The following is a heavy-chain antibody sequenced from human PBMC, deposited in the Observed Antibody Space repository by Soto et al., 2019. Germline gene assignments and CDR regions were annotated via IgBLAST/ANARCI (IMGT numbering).Heavy chain of an antibody. CDR3: ARDKYSSPNYGMDV. D-gene: IGHD6-13*01. CDR2: INPNSGGT. Sequence: VSVKVSCKASGYTFTGYYMHWVRQAPGQGLEWMGWINPNSGGTNYAQKFQGRVTMTRDTSISTAYMELSRLRSDDTAVYYCARDKYSSPNYGMDVWGQGTTVTVS. CDR1: GYTFTGYY. V-gene: IGHV1-2*02. J-gene: IGHJ6*02.